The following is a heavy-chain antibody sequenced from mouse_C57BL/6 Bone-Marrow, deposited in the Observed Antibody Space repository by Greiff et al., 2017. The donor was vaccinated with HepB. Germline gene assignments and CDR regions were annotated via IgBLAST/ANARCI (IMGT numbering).Heavy chain of an antibody. CDR1: GYTFTSYW. CDR2: IYPSDSET. D-gene: IGHD1-1*01. Sequence: QVQLQQPGAELVRPGSSVKLSCKASGYTFTSYWMDWVNQRPGQGLEWIGNIYPSDSETHYNQKFKDKATLTVDKSSSTAYMQLNSLTSEDSAVYYCARKNYDSSSGWFAYWGQGTLVTVSA. V-gene: IGHV1-61*01. J-gene: IGHJ3*01. CDR3: ARKNYDSSSGWFAY.